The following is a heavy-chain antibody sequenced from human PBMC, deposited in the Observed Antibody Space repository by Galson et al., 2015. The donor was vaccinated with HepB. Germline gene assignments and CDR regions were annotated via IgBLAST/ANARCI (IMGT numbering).Heavy chain of an antibody. J-gene: IGHJ4*02. V-gene: IGHV3-21*01. CDR2: ISSSSSYT. Sequence: SLRLSCAASGFTFSSYSMNWVRQAPGKGLEWVSSISSSSSYTYYADSVKGRFTISRDNAKNSLYLQMNSLRAEDTAVYYCARGNQLLSTYYFDYWGQGTLVTVSS. CDR3: ARGNQLLSTYYFDY. D-gene: IGHD2-2*01. CDR1: GFTFSSYS.